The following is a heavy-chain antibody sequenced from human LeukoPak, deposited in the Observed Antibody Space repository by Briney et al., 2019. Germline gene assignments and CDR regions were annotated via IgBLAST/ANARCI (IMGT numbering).Heavy chain of an antibody. CDR1: GFTFDDYG. CDR3: ARASRTSIDTAIFY. J-gene: IGHJ4*02. V-gene: IGHV3-7*01. Sequence: GGSLRLSCAASGFTFDDYGMSWVRQAPGKGLEWVANIKQDGSEEYYVDSVKGRFTISRDNAKNSLYLQMNSLRVEDTAVYYCARASRTSIDTAIFYWGQGTLVTVSS. D-gene: IGHD5-18*01. CDR2: IKQDGSEE.